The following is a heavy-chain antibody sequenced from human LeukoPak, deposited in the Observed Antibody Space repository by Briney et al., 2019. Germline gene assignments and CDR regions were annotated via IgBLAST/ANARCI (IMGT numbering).Heavy chain of an antibody. CDR2: IFHSGST. CDR3: AGRGIVTGYFDF. Sequence: PSEPLSLTCTVSGDSITNSNFYWGWNRQSPGKGLEWIGSIFHSGSTDYNPSLKSRVTISVDTSKNQFYLRVRSVTAAETALYYCAGRGIVTGYFDFWGRGTLVTVSS. J-gene: IGHJ4*02. CDR1: GDSITNSNFY. D-gene: IGHD3-9*01. V-gene: IGHV4-39*01.